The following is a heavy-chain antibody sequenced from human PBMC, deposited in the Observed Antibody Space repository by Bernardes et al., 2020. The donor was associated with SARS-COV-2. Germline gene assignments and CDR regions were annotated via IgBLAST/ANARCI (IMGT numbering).Heavy chain of an antibody. Sequence: ASVKVSCKASGNSFATYSIHWVRQAPGQRLEWMGWINAGNGDTKYSQRFQGRVTITTDTSATTAYMELSSLRSEDTAVYYCARHFGIIKDYFYYYGMDVWGQGTSVTVSS. J-gene: IGHJ6*02. CDR3: ARHFGIIKDYFYYYGMDV. D-gene: IGHD3-10*01. CDR2: INAGNGDT. V-gene: IGHV1-3*01. CDR1: GNSFATYS.